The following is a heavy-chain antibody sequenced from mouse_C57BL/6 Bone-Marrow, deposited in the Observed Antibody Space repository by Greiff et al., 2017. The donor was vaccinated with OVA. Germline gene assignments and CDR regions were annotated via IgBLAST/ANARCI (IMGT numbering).Heavy chain of an antibody. V-gene: IGHV5-17*01. CDR2: ISSGSSTI. J-gene: IGHJ2*01. Sequence: EVKLMESGGGLVKPGGSLKLSCAASGFTFSDYGMHWVRQAPEKGLEWVAYISSGSSTIYYADTVKGRFTISRDNAKNTLFLQMTSLRSEDTAMYYCARGPYYCDYWGQGTTLTVSS. CDR1: GFTFSDYG. CDR3: ARGPYYCDY.